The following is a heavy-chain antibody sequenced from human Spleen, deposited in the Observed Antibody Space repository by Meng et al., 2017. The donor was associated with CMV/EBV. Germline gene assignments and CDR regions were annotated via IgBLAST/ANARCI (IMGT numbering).Heavy chain of an antibody. Sequence: KASGYTFTSYGVSWVRQAPGQGLEWMGWISDYNGNTNYAQKIQGRVTLTTDTSTSTSYMELRSLRSDDTAVYYCARDFAAAGGGWFDPWGQGTLVTVSS. CDR1: GYTFTSYG. CDR2: ISDYNGNT. D-gene: IGHD6-13*01. CDR3: ARDFAAAGGGWFDP. V-gene: IGHV1-18*01. J-gene: IGHJ5*02.